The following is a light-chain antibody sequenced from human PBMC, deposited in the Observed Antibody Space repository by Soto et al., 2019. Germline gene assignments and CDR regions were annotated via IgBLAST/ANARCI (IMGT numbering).Light chain of an antibody. V-gene: IGKV1-39*01. CDR2: AAS. J-gene: IGKJ1*01. CDR3: QQSYSTMT. Sequence: DIQMTQSPSSLSASVGDRVTITCRASQSISSYLNWYQQKPGKAPKLLIYAASSLQSGVPSRFSGSGSGTGFTLIFSSLQPQDSANHYCQQSYSTMTFGQGNKV. CDR1: QSISSY.